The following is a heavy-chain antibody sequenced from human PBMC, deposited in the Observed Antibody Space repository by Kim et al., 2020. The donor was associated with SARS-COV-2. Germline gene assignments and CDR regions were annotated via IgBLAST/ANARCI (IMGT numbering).Heavy chain of an antibody. CDR1: GFTFSSYS. D-gene: IGHD2-2*01. J-gene: IGHJ4*02. V-gene: IGHV3-48*04. Sequence: GGSLRLSCAASGFTFSSYSMNWVRQAPGKGLEWVSYISSSSSTIYYADSVKGRFTISRDNAKNSLYLQMNSLRAEDTAVYYCVVGRRLVVFDYWGQGTLVTVSS. CDR2: ISSSSSTI. CDR3: VVGRRLVVFDY.